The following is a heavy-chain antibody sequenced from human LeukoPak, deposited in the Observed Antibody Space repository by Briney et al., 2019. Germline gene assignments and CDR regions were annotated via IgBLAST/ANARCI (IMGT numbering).Heavy chain of an antibody. J-gene: IGHJ5*02. CDR1: GGSISSSSYY. Sequence: PSETLSLTCTVSGGSISSSSYYWGWIRQPPGKGLEWIGSIYYSGSTYYNPSLQSRITVSVATSKNQFSLKLSSVTAADTAVYYCARDRKWIQSGGDWFDPWGQGTLVTVSS. V-gene: IGHV4-39*02. D-gene: IGHD5-18*01. CDR2: IYYSGST. CDR3: ARDRKWIQSGGDWFDP.